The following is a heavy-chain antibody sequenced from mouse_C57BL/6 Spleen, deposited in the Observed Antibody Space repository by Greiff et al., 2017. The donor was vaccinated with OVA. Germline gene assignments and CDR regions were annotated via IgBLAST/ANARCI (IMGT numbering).Heavy chain of an antibody. D-gene: IGHD1-1*01. CDR2: ISRGSSTI. Sequence: EVQLVESGGGLVKPGGSLKLSCAASGFTFSDYGMHWVRQAPEKGLEWVAYISRGSSTIYYADTVTGRFTISRDNAKNTLFLQMTSLRSEDTAMYYCAKDGSSFGYFEVWGTGTTVTVSS. J-gene: IGHJ1*03. CDR3: AKDGSSFGYFEV. CDR1: GFTFSDYG. V-gene: IGHV5-17*01.